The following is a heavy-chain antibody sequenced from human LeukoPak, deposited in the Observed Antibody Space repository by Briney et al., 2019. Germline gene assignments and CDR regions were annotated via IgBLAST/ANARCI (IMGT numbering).Heavy chain of an antibody. CDR2: ISYDGSNK. CDR3: ATGPAENGMDV. J-gene: IGHJ6*02. Sequence: GGSLRLSCAASGFTFSSYAMHWVRQAPGKGLEWVADISYDGSNKYYADSVKGRFTISRDNSKNTLYLQMNSLRAEDTAVYYCATGPAENGMDVWGQGTTVTVSS. CDR1: GFTFSSYA. V-gene: IGHV3-30*04.